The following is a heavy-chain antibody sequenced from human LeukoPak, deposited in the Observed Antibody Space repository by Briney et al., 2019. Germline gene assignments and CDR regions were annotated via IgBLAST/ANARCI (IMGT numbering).Heavy chain of an antibody. CDR2: FDPEDGET. CDR3: ATPLPAQTDFWSGYPRYYYYYMDV. CDR1: GYTLTELS. Sequence: GASVKVSCKVSGYTLTELSMHWVRQAPGKGLEWMGGFDPEDGETIYAQKFQGRVTMTEDTSTDTAYMELSSLRSEDTAVYYCATPLPAQTDFWSGYPRYYYYYMDVWGKGTTVTVSS. J-gene: IGHJ6*03. D-gene: IGHD3-3*01. V-gene: IGHV1-24*01.